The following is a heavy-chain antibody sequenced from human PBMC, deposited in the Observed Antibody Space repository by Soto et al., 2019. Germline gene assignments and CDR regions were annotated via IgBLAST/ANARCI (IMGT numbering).Heavy chain of an antibody. CDR3: QSQGYYDLH. Sequence: SEALCLTWTVSGGFVSSGSYYWSWIRQPPGKGLEWIGYIYYSGSTNYNPSLKSRVTISVDTSKNQFSLKLSSVTAADTAVYYCQSQGYYDLHRGHATLVTASS. D-gene: IGHD3-3*01. CDR2: IYYSGST. J-gene: IGHJ1*01. V-gene: IGHV4-61*01. CDR1: GGFVSSGSYY.